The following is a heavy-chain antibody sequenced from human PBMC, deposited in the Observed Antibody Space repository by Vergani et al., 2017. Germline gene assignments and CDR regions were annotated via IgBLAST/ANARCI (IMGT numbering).Heavy chain of an antibody. CDR2: IYSGGST. V-gene: IGHV3-66*01. J-gene: IGHJ3*02. CDR3: AREQKAGGCWSGDDAFDI. CDR1: GFTVSSNY. Sequence: EVQLVESGGGLVQPGGSLRLSCAASGFTVSSNYMSWVRQAPGKGLEWVSVIYSGGSTYYADSVKGRFTISRDNSKNSLYLQMNSLRAEDTAVYYCAREQKAGGCWSGDDAFDIWGQGTMVTVSS. D-gene: IGHD3-3*01.